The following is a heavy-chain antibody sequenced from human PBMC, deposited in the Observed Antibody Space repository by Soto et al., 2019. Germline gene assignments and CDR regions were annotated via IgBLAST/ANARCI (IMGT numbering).Heavy chain of an antibody. J-gene: IGHJ6*02. Sequence: ASVKVSCKASGGTFSSYAISWVRQAPGQGLEWMGGIIPIFGTANYAQKFQGRVTITADESTSTAYMELSSLRSEDTAVYYCASRTYRYSGYDSRLYYYYGMDVWGQGTTVTVSS. V-gene: IGHV1-69*13. D-gene: IGHD5-12*01. CDR3: ASRTYRYSGYDSRLYYYYGMDV. CDR2: IIPIFGTA. CDR1: GGTFSSYA.